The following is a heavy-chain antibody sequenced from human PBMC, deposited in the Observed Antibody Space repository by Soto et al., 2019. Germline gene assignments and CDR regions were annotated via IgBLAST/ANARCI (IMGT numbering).Heavy chain of an antibody. CDR3: ARDTGDGTFDF. CDR1: GYTFSSYA. CDR2: INAGYGNT. J-gene: IGHJ4*02. D-gene: IGHD7-27*01. V-gene: IGHV1-3*01. Sequence: ASVKVSFKASGYTFSSYAMHWVRQAPGQRLEWMGWINAGYGNTKSSQKFQDRVTISRDTSASTAYMELTSLRSEDTAVYYCARDTGDGTFDFWGQGTLVTVSS.